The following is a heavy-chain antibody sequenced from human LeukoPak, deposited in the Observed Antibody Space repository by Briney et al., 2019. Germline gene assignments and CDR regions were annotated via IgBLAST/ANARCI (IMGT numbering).Heavy chain of an antibody. V-gene: IGHV1-2*02. CDR1: GYTFTDYY. Sequence: ASVKVSCKASGYTFTDYYMHWVRQAPGQGLEWMEWIIPNNGDTSYAQKFQGRVTMTRDTSISTAYMELSSLRSDDTAVYYCARGRNIAVGGTSLVAHWGQGTLVTVSS. J-gene: IGHJ4*02. CDR2: IIPNNGDT. D-gene: IGHD6-13*01. CDR3: ARGRNIAVGGTSLVAH.